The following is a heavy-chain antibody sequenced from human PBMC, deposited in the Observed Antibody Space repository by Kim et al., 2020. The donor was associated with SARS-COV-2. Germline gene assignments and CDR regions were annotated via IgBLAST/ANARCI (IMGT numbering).Heavy chain of an antibody. D-gene: IGHD4-17*01. V-gene: IGHV3-23*01. CDR2: ISGSGGST. CDR1: GFTFRNYG. J-gene: IGHJ6*02. CDR3: ARSMGDYADYYNYAMDV. Sequence: GGSLRLSCAASGFTFRNYGMSWVRQAPGKGLEWVSAISGSGGSTYYADSVKGRFTISRDNSKNTLYLRMNSLGAEDTAVYYCARSMGDYADYYNYAMDVWGQGTTVTVSS.